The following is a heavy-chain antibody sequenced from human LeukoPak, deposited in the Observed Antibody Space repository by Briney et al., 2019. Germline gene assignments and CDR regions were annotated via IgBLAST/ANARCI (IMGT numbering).Heavy chain of an antibody. Sequence: PSETLSLTCTVSGGSISSSSYYWGWIRQPPGKGLEWIGSIYYSGSTYYNPSLKRRVTISVDTSKNQFSLKLSSVTAADTAVYYCARGNMVRGVATYYYYYYMGVWGKGTTVTISS. CDR3: ARGNMVRGVATYYYYYYMGV. CDR1: GGSISSSSYY. V-gene: IGHV4-39*01. CDR2: IYYSGST. D-gene: IGHD3-10*01. J-gene: IGHJ6*03.